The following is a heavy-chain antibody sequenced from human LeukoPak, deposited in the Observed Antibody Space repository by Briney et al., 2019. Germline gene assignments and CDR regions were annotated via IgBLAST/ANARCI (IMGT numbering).Heavy chain of an antibody. CDR1: GYTFTSYG. D-gene: IGHD3-22*01. Sequence: ASVKVSCKASGYTFTSYGISWVRQAPGQGLEWMGWISAYNGNTNYAQKFQGRVTITRNTSISTAYMELSSLRSEDTAVYYCATGLSHYYDSSGYRFDYWGQGTLVTVSS. V-gene: IGHV1-18*01. CDR2: ISAYNGNT. CDR3: ATGLSHYYDSSGYRFDY. J-gene: IGHJ4*02.